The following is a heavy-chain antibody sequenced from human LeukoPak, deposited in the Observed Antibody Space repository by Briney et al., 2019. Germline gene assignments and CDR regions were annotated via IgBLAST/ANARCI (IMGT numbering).Heavy chain of an antibody. V-gene: IGHV1-69*13. D-gene: IGHD7-27*01. CDR3: ARDRSWARHDAFDI. J-gene: IGHJ3*02. Sequence: SVKVSCKSSGGTFSSYAISWVRQAPGQGLEWMGGIIPIFGTANYAQKFQGRVTITADESTSTAYMELSSLRSEDTAVYYCARDRSWARHDAFDIWGQGTMVTVSS. CDR1: GGTFSSYA. CDR2: IIPIFGTA.